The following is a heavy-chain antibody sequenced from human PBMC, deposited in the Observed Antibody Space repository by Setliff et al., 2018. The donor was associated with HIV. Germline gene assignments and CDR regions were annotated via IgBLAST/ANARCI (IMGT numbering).Heavy chain of an antibody. V-gene: IGHV3-30*02. CDR2: IRFDGNRE. J-gene: IGHJ3*02. Sequence: GGSLRLSCAASGFIFSDYAMHWVRQAPGKGLEWVAHIRFDGNREYYADSVKGRFTISRDNSKNTVYLEMNSLRAGDTAVYYCTKVGLYDSFGYANGLPDAFDTWGQGTMVTVSS. CDR3: TKVGLYDSFGYANGLPDAFDT. CDR1: GFIFSDYA. D-gene: IGHD3-22*01.